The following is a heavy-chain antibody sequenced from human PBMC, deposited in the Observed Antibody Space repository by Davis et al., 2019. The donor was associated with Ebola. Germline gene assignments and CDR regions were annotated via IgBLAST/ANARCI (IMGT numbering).Heavy chain of an antibody. CDR3: THTDSIAAQDY. D-gene: IGHD6-6*01. Sequence: PGGSLRLSCPASGFTFGDYAMSWVRQAPGKGLEWVGFIRSKAYGGTTEYAASVKGRFTISRDDSKNTAYLQMNSLKTEDTAVYYCTHTDSIAAQDYWGQGTLVTVSS. V-gene: IGHV3-49*04. CDR1: GFTFGDYA. J-gene: IGHJ4*02. CDR2: IRSKAYGGTT.